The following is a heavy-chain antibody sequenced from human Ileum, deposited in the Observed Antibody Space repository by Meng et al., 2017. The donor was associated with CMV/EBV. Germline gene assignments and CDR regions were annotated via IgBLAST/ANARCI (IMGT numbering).Heavy chain of an antibody. CDR2: IYTNGRA. V-gene: IGHV4-61*02. CDR1: GGSISRGNYY. J-gene: IGHJ4*02. CDR3: AREPPGY. Sequence: QVQLQESGPGLVKPSQTLSLTCTVSGGSISRGNYYSSWIRQPAGKGLEWIGRIYTNGRATYNPSLESRATISLDTSKNQFSLKLNSVTAADTAVYYCAREPPGYWGQGILVTVSS.